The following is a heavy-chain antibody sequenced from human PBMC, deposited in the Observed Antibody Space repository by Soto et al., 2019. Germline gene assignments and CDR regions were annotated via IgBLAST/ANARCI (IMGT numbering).Heavy chain of an antibody. Sequence: QVQLQESGPGLVKPSQTLSLTCTVSGGSNGSGDYYWSWIRQPPGMGLEWIAYIYYSGNTYYNPYPKMRVTISVGTSTNQLSLKLSSVTSADTAVYYSARADMIRNFDYGMDVWGQGTTVTVSS. V-gene: IGHV4-31*03. CDR3: ARADMIRNFDYGMDV. D-gene: IGHD3-16*01. CDR2: IYYSGNT. CDR1: GGSNGSGDYY. J-gene: IGHJ6*02.